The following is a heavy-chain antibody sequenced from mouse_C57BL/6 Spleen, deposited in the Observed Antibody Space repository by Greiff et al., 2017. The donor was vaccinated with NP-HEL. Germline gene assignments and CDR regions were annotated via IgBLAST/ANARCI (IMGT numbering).Heavy chain of an antibody. CDR2: INPNNGGT. CDR1: GYTFTDYY. V-gene: IGHV1-26*01. Sequence: EVQLQQSGPELVKPGASVKISCKASGYTFTDYYMNWVKQSHGKSLEWIGDINPNNGGTSYNQKFKGKATLTVDKSSSTAYMELRSLTSEDSAVYYCARGAPTGFDYWGQGTTLTVSS. CDR3: ARGAPTGFDY. J-gene: IGHJ2*01.